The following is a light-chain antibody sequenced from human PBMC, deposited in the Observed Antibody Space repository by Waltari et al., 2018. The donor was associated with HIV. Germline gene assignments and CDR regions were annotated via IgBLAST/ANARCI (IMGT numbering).Light chain of an antibody. CDR3: QPYDNLPPIT. CDR1: QDISNY. Sequence: DIQMTQSPSSLSASVGDRVTITCQASQDISNYLNWYQQKPGKAPKLLVYDASKVETGVPSRFSGSGSGTDFTFTISSLQPEDIATYYCQPYDNLPPITFGQGTRLDIK. CDR2: DAS. V-gene: IGKV1-33*01. J-gene: IGKJ5*01.